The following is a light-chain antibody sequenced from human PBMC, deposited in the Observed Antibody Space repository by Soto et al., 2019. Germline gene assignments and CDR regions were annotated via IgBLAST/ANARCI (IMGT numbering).Light chain of an antibody. CDR3: QHYNSYPIT. CDR2: KAS. V-gene: IGKV1-5*03. Sequence: IQMTQSPSTLSASVGDRVTITCRASQSISGSLAWYQQKPGKAPKLLIYKASSLESVVPSRFSGSGSGTEVTLTISSLQPDDFATYYCQHYNSYPITFGQGTRLEIK. J-gene: IGKJ5*01. CDR1: QSISGS.